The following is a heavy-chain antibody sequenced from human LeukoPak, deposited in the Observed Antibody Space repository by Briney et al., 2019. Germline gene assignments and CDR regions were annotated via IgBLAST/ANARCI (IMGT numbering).Heavy chain of an antibody. Sequence: PSETLSLTCTVSGYAITSGGFSWNWIRQPPGKGLEWIGCIYDRGPAYYNLSLKSRFTISVDRPKNQFFLNVTSLTAADTAVYYCARSRQASGLFNSWGQGTLVVVSS. J-gene: IGHJ5*01. CDR3: ARSRQASGLFNS. D-gene: IGHD3-10*01. V-gene: IGHV4-30-2*01. CDR2: IYDRGPA. CDR1: GYAITSGGFS.